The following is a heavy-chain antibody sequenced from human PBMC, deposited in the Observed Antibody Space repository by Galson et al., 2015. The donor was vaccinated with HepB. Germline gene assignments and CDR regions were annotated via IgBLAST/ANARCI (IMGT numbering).Heavy chain of an antibody. V-gene: IGHV3-7*03. CDR3: VGGSGWLPDF. J-gene: IGHJ4*02. D-gene: IGHD6-19*01. CDR2: IKQDGSET. CDR1: GFSLSHYW. Sequence: SLRLSCAASGFSLSHYWMNWVRQAPGKGLEWVALIKQDGSETKYLDSVKDRFTISRDNAKNSLFLQMNSLRVDDTAVYFCVGGSGWLPDFWGQGTLVTVSS.